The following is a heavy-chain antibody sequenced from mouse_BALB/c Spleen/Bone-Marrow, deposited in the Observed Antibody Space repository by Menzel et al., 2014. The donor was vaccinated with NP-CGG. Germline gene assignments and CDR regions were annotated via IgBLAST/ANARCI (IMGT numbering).Heavy chain of an antibody. CDR3: ARIHYYGRAWFAY. CDR2: IDPANGNT. V-gene: IGHV14-3*02. D-gene: IGHD1-2*01. Sequence: SGAELVKPGASVKLSCTASGFNIKDTYMHWVKQRPEQGLEWIGRIDPANGNTKYDPKFQGKATITADTSSNTAYLQLSSLTSEDTAVYYCARIHYYGRAWFAYWGQGTLVTVSA. J-gene: IGHJ3*01. CDR1: GFNIKDTY.